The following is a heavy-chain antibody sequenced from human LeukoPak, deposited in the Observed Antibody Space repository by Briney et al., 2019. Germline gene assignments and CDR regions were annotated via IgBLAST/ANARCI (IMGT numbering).Heavy chain of an antibody. J-gene: IGHJ4*02. CDR1: GFTFSSYN. CDR2: ISGRGNTI. CDR3: ARDPPALEDFDY. Sequence: GGSLRLSCAASGFTFSSYNMNWVRQAPGKGLECVSYISGRGNTIKYADSVKGRFTISRDNGKNSLYLHMSSLRAEDTAVYYCARDPPALEDFDYWGQGTQVTVSS. V-gene: IGHV3-48*04.